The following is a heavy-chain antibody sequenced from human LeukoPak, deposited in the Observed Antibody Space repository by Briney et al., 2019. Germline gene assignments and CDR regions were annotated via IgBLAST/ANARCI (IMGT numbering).Heavy chain of an antibody. CDR2: ISVYNGNT. J-gene: IGHJ4*02. CDR3: ARGAMIVVVTNFDY. Sequence: ASVKVSCKASGYTFTSYGITWVRQAPGQGLEWVGWISVYNGNTKYAQKLQGRVTMTTDTSTSTAYMELRSLRSDGTAVYYCARGAMIVVVTNFDYWGQGTLVTVSS. CDR1: GYTFTSYG. D-gene: IGHD3-22*01. V-gene: IGHV1-18*01.